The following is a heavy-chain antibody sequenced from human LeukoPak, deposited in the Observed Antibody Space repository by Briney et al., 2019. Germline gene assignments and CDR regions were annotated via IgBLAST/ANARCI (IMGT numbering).Heavy chain of an antibody. J-gene: IGHJ4*02. V-gene: IGHV3-66*01. Sequence: PGGSLRLSCAASGFTFSSYAMSWVRQAPGKGLEWVSVIYSGGSTYYADSVKGRFTISRDNSKNTLYLQMNSLRAEDTAVYYCASVPPRYSSGWYRDYWGQGTLVTVSS. CDR2: IYSGGST. CDR1: GFTFSSYA. D-gene: IGHD6-19*01. CDR3: ASVPPRYSSGWYRDY.